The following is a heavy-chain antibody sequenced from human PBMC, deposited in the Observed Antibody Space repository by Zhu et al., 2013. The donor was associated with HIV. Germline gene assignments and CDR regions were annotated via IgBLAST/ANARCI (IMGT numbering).Heavy chain of an antibody. J-gene: IGHJ6*02. D-gene: IGHD3-3*01. CDR2: ISAYNGNT. V-gene: IGHV1-18*01. CDR3: ARDSYDFGSGYPKSGMDV. CDR1: GYTFTSYG. Sequence: QVQLVQSGAEVKKPGASVKVSCKASGYTFTSYGISWVRQAPGQGLEWMGWISAYNGNTNYAQKLQGRVTMTTDTSTSTAYMELRSLRSDDTAVYYCARDSYDFGSGYPKSGMDVWGQGTTVTVSS.